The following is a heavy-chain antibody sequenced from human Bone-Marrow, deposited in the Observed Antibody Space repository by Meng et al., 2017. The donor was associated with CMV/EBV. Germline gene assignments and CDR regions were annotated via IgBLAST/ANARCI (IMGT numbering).Heavy chain of an antibody. CDR2: ISYDGSNK. CDR1: GFTFSDYY. Sequence: GESLKISCAASGFTFSDYYMSWIRQAPGKGLEWVAVISYDGSNKYYADSVKGRFTISRDNSKNTLYLQMNSLRAEDTAVYYCARSYYDFWSGLHTYYYYGMDVWGQGTTVTVSS. J-gene: IGHJ6*01. D-gene: IGHD3-3*01. CDR3: ARSYYDFWSGLHTYYYYGMDV. V-gene: IGHV3-30*03.